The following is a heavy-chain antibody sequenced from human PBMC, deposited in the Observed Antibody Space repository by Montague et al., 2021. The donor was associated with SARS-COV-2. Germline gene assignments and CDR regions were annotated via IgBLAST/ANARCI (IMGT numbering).Heavy chain of an antibody. J-gene: IGHJ2*01. CDR3: ARNRGWGSRGAGYIDL. D-gene: IGHD7-27*01. Sequence: TLSLTCTDSGGSISGDNYYWTWIRQHPGKGLEWIAYIYYTGSTYYNPSLQSRLRTSLDTSKNQFSLTLTSVTAADTANYYCARNRGWGSRGAGYIDLWGRGTLVTVSS. CDR2: IYYTGST. CDR1: GGSISGDNYY. V-gene: IGHV4-31*03.